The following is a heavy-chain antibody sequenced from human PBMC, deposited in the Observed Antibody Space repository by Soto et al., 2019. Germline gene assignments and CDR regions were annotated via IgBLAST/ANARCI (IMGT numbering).Heavy chain of an antibody. CDR1: GFAFGNSA. Sequence: ASVKVSCKTSGFAFGNSAVQWVRQARGQRLEWMGWIVVGSGSTNYEQRFQKRVTITRDMSTSTVHMELSCLSSEDTAVYYCAAELYGGGTCCSFDIWGQGAMVTVSS. CDR2: IVVGSGST. CDR3: AAELYGGGTCCSFDI. J-gene: IGHJ3*02. D-gene: IGHD2-15*01. V-gene: IGHV1-58*01.